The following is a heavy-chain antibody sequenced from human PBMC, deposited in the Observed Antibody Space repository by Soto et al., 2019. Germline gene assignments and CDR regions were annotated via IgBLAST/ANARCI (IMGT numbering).Heavy chain of an antibody. D-gene: IGHD3-9*01. V-gene: IGHV4-30-2*01. CDR2: IYHSGST. CDR1: GGSISSGGYS. Sequence: TLSLTCAVSGGSISSGGYSWSWIRQPPGKGLEWIGYIYHSGSTYYNPSLKSRVTISVDRSKNQFSLKLSSVTAADTAVYYCARGRIFFDYCGQGTLVTVSS. CDR3: ARGRIFFDY. J-gene: IGHJ4*02.